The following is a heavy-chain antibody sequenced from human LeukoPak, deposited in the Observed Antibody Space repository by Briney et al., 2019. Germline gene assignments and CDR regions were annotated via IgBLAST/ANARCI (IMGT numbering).Heavy chain of an antibody. D-gene: IGHD3-9*01. CDR2: IDDSDSET. CDR1: GYSFSSHW. J-gene: IGHJ4*02. Sequence: VESMKISCKCSGYSFSSHWISWVRQMPGKGLEWMGRIDDSDSETHNSPSFQGHVTISVDESITTAYLQWSSLKASDTAMYYCARQFDILTGYFDYWGQGTLVTVSS. CDR3: ARQFDILTGYFDY. V-gene: IGHV5-10-1*01.